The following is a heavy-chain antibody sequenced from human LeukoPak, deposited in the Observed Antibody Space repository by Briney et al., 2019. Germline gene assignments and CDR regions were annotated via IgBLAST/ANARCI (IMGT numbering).Heavy chain of an antibody. J-gene: IGHJ5*02. Sequence: PSETLSLTCAVYGGSFSGYYWSWIRQPPGKGLEWIGEINHSGSTNYNPSLKSRVTISVDTSKNQFSLKLSSVTAADTAVYYCATCGSRSYRLFDPWGEGKLVTVSS. CDR3: ATCGSRSYRLFDP. D-gene: IGHD3-10*01. CDR2: INHSGST. CDR1: GGSFSGYY. V-gene: IGHV4-34*01.